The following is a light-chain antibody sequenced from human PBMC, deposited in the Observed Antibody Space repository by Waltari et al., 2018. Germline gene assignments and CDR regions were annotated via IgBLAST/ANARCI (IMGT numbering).Light chain of an antibody. CDR1: SSDVGGYNY. J-gene: IGLJ2*01. CDR3: SSYTSSSTVI. CDR2: DVF. Sequence: QSALTQPASVSGSPGQSLTISCTGTSSDVGGYNYVSWYQPHPGKAPNLMIYDVFYRPSGGSNRFSGSKSGNTASLTISGLQAEDEADYYCSSYTSSSTVIFGGGTRLTVL. V-gene: IGLV2-14*01.